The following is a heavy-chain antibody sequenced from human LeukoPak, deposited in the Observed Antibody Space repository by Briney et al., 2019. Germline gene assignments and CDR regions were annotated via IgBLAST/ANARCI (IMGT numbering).Heavy chain of an antibody. CDR2: ISSDGSSS. Sequence: GGTLRLSCEASGFTFSSSWMHWVRQAPGKGLVWVSRISSDGSSSSYADSVKGRFTISRDNAKNTLSLQMNSLRAEDTAVYYCARSSGYGYDYWGQGTLVTVSS. V-gene: IGHV3-74*01. CDR1: GFTFSSSW. D-gene: IGHD5-18*01. CDR3: ARSSGYGYDY. J-gene: IGHJ4*02.